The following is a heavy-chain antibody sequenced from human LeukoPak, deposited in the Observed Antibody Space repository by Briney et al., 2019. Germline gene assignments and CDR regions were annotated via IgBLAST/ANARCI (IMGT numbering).Heavy chain of an antibody. J-gene: IGHJ4*02. D-gene: IGHD3-22*01. CDR2: IYYSGST. V-gene: IGHV4-59*08. CDR1: GGSISSYY. Sequence: SETLSLTCTVSGGSISSYYWSWIRQPPGKGLEWIGYIYYSGSTNYNPSLKSRVTISVDTSKNQFSLKLSSVTAADTAVYYCARRNYYGSSGYFPFFDYWGQGTLVTVSS. CDR3: ARRNYYGSSGYFPFFDY.